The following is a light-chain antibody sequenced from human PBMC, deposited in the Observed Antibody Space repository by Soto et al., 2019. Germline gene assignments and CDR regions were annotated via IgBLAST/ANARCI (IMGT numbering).Light chain of an antibody. CDR2: EGS. Sequence: QSVLTQPASVSGSPGQSITISCTGTSSDVGSYNLVSWYQQHPGKAPKLMIYEGSKRPSGVSNRFSGSKSGNTASLTISGIQAEDEADYYRCSYAGSSTFVFGGGTKVNVL. CDR3: CSYAGSSTFV. V-gene: IGLV2-23*03. J-gene: IGLJ2*01. CDR1: SSDVGSYNL.